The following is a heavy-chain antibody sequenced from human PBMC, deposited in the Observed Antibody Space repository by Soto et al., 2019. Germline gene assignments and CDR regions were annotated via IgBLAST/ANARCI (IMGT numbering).Heavy chain of an antibody. CDR1: GGTFSSYA. D-gene: IGHD2-15*01. Sequence: GASVKVSCKASGGTFSSYAISWVRQAPGQGLEWMGGIIPIFGTANYAQKFQGRVTITADESTSTAYMELSSLRSEDTAVYYCARDFGDCSGGSCKPPHYYYGMDVWGQGTTVTVSS. CDR2: IIPIFGTA. J-gene: IGHJ6*02. CDR3: ARDFGDCSGGSCKPPHYYYGMDV. V-gene: IGHV1-69*13.